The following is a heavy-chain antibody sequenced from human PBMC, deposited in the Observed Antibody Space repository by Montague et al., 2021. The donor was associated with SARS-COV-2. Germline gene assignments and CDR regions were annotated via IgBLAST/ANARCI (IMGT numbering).Heavy chain of an antibody. V-gene: IGHV4-61*02. CDR3: ARAHSGSWGHLDN. Sequence: TLSLTCTVSGGSISSGSYYWSWIRQPAGKGLEWIGRIYTSGTTDYSXSLKSRVTISVDTSKNQFSLKLTSVTAADTAVYYCARAHSGSWGHLDNWGQGSLVTVSS. CDR2: IYTSGTT. D-gene: IGHD5-12*01. CDR1: GGSISSGSYY. J-gene: IGHJ4*02.